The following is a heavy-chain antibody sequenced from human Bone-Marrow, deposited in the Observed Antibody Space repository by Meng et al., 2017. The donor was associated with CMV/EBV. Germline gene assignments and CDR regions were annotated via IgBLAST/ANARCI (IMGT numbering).Heavy chain of an antibody. D-gene: IGHD4-17*01. J-gene: IGHJ4*02. CDR1: GFTFRSYE. CDR3: ARETTVTKYFDY. Sequence: GGSLRLSCAASGFTFRSYEMKWVRQAPGKGLEWVSYISSSGSTKYYADSVKGRSTISRDNAKNSLYLQMNSLRAEDTAVYYCARETTVTKYFDYWGQGTLVTVSS. CDR2: ISSSGSTK. V-gene: IGHV3-48*03.